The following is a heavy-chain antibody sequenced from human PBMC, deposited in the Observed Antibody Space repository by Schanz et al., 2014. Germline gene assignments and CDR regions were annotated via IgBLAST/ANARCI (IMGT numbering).Heavy chain of an antibody. Sequence: EVQLVESGGGLVKPGESLRLSCAASGFIFSAYTMNWVRQAPGKGLEWVSYISRSSSTIYYADSVRGRFTISRDNAKNSLYLQMNSLTAEDTAVYYCARGVRIDYWGQGTLVTVSS. CDR2: ISRSSSTI. CDR3: ARGVRIDY. J-gene: IGHJ4*02. V-gene: IGHV3-48*01. CDR1: GFIFSAYT. D-gene: IGHD3-3*01.